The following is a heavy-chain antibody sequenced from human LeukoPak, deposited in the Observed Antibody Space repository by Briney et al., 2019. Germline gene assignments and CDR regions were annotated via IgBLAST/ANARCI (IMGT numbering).Heavy chain of an antibody. CDR1: GGTFSSYA. Sequence: GASVKVSCKASGGTFSSYAISWVRQAPGQGLEWMGRIIPIFGTANYAQKFQGSVTITTDESTSTAYMELSSLRSEDTAVYYCARDPVSSSWYGGASNYWGQGTLVTVSS. J-gene: IGHJ4*02. D-gene: IGHD6-13*01. CDR2: IIPIFGTA. V-gene: IGHV1-69*05. CDR3: ARDPVSSSWYGGASNY.